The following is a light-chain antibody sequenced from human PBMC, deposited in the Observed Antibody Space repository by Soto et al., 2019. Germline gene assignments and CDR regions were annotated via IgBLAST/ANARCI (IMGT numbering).Light chain of an antibody. V-gene: IGKV1-6*01. Sequence: AIRVTQSPSSLSASVGDRVTITCRTSQGIRSALGWYQQKPGKAPKLLIYAASTLQSGVPSRFSGSGSGRDFTLTISSLQPEDFATYYCLLDYAYFWAFGQGTKVDIK. CDR1: QGIRSA. CDR3: LLDYAYFWA. CDR2: AAS. J-gene: IGKJ1*01.